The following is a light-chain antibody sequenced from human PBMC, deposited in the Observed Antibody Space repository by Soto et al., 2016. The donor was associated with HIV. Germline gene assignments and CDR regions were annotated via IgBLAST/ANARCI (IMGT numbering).Light chain of an antibody. V-gene: IGLV3-21*03. CDR2: DDS. CDR3: QVWDGASDHVV. CDR1: NIGDKS. J-gene: IGLJ3*02. Sequence: SYELTQPPSVSVTPGKTASITCGGNNIGDKSVHWYQQRPGQAPVLVLFDDSDRPSGIPERFSGSKSGNTASLTISRVEAGDEADYFCQVWDGASDHVVFGGGTRLAVL.